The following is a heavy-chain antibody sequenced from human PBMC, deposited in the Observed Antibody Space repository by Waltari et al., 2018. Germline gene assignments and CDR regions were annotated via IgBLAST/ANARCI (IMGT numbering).Heavy chain of an antibody. CDR1: GFDFGNDW. Sequence: EVQLVESGGGLVQPGESLRLSCAASGFDFGNDWMHWVRQAPGKGLVWVSRINGNGRRTSYADSVKGRFTISRDNAKNTLYLQMKNLRAEDTAVYFCARVEWDCTNGVCYDAFETWGQGTMVTVSS. D-gene: IGHD2-8*01. V-gene: IGHV3-74*03. CDR3: ARVEWDCTNGVCYDAFET. CDR2: INGNGRRT. J-gene: IGHJ3*02.